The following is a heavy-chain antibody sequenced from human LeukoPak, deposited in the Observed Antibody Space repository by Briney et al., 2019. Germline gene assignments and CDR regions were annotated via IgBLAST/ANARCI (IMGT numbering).Heavy chain of an antibody. J-gene: IGHJ4*02. D-gene: IGHD1-26*01. CDR1: GFTFSSYA. CDR2: ISGSGSST. V-gene: IGHV3-23*01. Sequence: GGSLRLSCAASGFTFSSYAMSWVRQAPGKGLEWVSGISGSGSSTYYADSVKGRITISRDNSKNTLYLQMNSLRAEDTAVYFCAKLISKSVVGSTDYWGQGTLVSVSS. CDR3: AKLISKSVVGSTDY.